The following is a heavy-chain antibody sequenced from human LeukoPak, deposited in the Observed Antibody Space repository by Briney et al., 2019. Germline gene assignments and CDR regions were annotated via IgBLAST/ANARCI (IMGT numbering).Heavy chain of an antibody. Sequence: GASVKVSCKASGYTFTSYDINWVRQATGQGLEWMGWMNPNSGNTGYAQKFQGRVTITRNTSISTAYMELSSLRSEDTAVYYCARGLKDIVVVPAAMKPYYYYYMDVWGKGTTVTVSS. J-gene: IGHJ6*03. CDR3: ARGLKDIVVVPAAMKPYYYYYMDV. V-gene: IGHV1-8*03. CDR1: GYTFTSYD. CDR2: MNPNSGNT. D-gene: IGHD2-2*01.